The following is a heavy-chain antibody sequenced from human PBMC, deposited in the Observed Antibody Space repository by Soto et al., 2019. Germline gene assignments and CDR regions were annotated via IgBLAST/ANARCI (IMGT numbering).Heavy chain of an antibody. V-gene: IGHV3-21*02. Sequence: EVQLKESGGGVVKTGGSLRLSCVASGFVFSYYSINWVRQAPGKGLEWVASISSSAVDIYYGDSVKGRFTISRDNARNSLFLQMNSLRAEDTAVYYCATPVREWRDYYYSGMDVWGQGTTVTV. CDR2: ISSSAVDI. CDR1: GFVFSYYS. D-gene: IGHD3-3*01. CDR3: ATPVREWRDYYYSGMDV. J-gene: IGHJ6*02.